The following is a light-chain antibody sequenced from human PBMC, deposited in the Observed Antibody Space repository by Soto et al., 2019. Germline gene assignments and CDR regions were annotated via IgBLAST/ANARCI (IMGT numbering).Light chain of an antibody. J-gene: IGLJ3*02. CDR3: SSYTSSTTWV. CDR2: EVS. Sequence: QSALTQPASVSASPGQSITISCTGTSSDVGGYNYVSWYQQHPGKAPKLMIYEVSNRPSGVSNRFSGSKPGNTASLTISGLQAEDEADYYCSSYTSSTTWVFGGGTKLTVL. CDR1: SSDVGGYNY. V-gene: IGLV2-14*01.